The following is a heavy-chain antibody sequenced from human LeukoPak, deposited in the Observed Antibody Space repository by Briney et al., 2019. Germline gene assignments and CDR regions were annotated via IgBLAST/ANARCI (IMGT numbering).Heavy chain of an antibody. CDR3: ARQVGYYYGMDV. Sequence: SETLSLTCTVSGGSISSNSYHWDWIRQPPGKGLEWIGTIYYSGSTYYSPSLKSRFTISVDTSKNQFSLKLSSVTAADTAVYYCARQVGYYYGMDVWGQGTTVTVSS. CDR2: IYYSGST. D-gene: IGHD3-22*01. V-gene: IGHV4-39*01. J-gene: IGHJ6*02. CDR1: GGSISSNSYH.